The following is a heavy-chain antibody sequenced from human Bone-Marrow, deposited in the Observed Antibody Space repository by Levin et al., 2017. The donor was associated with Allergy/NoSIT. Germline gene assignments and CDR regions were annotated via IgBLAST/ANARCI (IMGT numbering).Heavy chain of an antibody. Sequence: ASVKVSCKASGYTFTSYSFHWVRQAPGQRLEWMGWINAGTGDTTYSQKFQGRVTITRDTSASTAFMEVNSLRSEDTAVYYCARGGVLPAAMDYWGQGSPVSVSS. CDR1: GYTFTSYS. D-gene: IGHD2-2*01. CDR2: INAGTGDT. V-gene: IGHV1-3*01. J-gene: IGHJ4*02. CDR3: ARGGVLPAAMDY.